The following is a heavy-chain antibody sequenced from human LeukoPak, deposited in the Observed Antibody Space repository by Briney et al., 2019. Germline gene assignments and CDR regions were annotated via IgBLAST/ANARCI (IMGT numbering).Heavy chain of an antibody. V-gene: IGHV3-7*03. D-gene: IGHD2/OR15-2a*01. CDR1: GFSFSGYW. J-gene: IGHJ4*02. CDR2: IKEDGSEK. Sequence: PGGSLRLSCAASGFSFSGYWMTWFRQAPGKGLEWVANIKEDGSEKYYADFVKGRCTISRDNAKNSLDLQMNSLRAEDTAVYYCARRGSTDYWGQGTLVTVSS. CDR3: ARRGSTDY.